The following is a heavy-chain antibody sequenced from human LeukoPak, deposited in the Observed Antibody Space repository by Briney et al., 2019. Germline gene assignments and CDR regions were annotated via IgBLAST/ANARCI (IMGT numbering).Heavy chain of an antibody. CDR3: ARARYQDYYDSSGYHGLDWGYDY. V-gene: IGHV1-24*01. CDR1: GYTLTELS. CDR2: FDPEDGET. J-gene: IGHJ4*02. Sequence: GASVKVSCKVSGYTLTELSMHWVRQAPGKGLEWMGRFDPEDGETIYAQKFQGRVTITADESTSTAYMELSSLRSEDTAVYYCARARYQDYYDSSGYHGLDWGYDYWGQGTLVTVSS. D-gene: IGHD3-22*01.